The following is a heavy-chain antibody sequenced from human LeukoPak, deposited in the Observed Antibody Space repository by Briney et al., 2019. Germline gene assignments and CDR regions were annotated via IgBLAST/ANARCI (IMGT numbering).Heavy chain of an antibody. CDR1: GFTFSGSG. CDR3: TRLVDDSTGPGAFDI. D-gene: IGHD3-22*01. J-gene: IGHJ3*02. CDR2: IRSKGKSYAT. Sequence: GGSLRLSCAASGFTFSGSGMHWVRQASGKGLEWISRIRSKGKSYATAYVASVKGRFTISRDDSKNTAYLQMNSLKTEDTAVYYCTRLVDDSTGPGAFDIWGQGTMVTVSS. V-gene: IGHV3-73*01.